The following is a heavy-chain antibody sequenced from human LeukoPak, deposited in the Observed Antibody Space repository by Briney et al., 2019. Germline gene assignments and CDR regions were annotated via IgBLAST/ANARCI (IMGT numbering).Heavy chain of an antibody. D-gene: IGHD1-1*01. CDR2: IDYSGDT. CDR1: AGSISTYY. Sequence: SETLSRTSTLSAGSISTYYWSWIRQPPGMELEWIANIDYSGDTNYNPSLKSLVVISVDTSSTRFSEKRSSVTAADTAVYYCARVRVEIDYYDGMDVWGQGTTVTVSS. V-gene: IGHV4-59*12. CDR3: ARVRVEIDYYDGMDV. J-gene: IGHJ6*02.